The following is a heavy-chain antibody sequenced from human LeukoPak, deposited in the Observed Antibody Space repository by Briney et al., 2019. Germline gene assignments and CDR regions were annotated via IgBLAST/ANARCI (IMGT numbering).Heavy chain of an antibody. J-gene: IGHJ5*02. Sequence: SGPTLVNPTHTLTLTCTFSGFSLSTSGVGVGWIRHPPGKALEWLALIYWNDDKRYSPSLKSRLTITKDTSKNQVVLTMTNMDPVDTATYYCAHRRLKPPYYYGSEHHTVFDPWGQGTLVTVSS. V-gene: IGHV2-5*01. CDR3: AHRRLKPPYYYGSEHHTVFDP. CDR2: IYWNDDK. D-gene: IGHD3-10*01. CDR1: GFSLSTSGVG.